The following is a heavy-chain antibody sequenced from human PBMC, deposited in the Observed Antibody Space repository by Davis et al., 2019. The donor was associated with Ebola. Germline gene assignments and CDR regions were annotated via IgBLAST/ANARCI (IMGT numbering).Heavy chain of an antibody. CDR1: GASISSRSYY. J-gene: IGHJ3*02. V-gene: IGHV4-39*01. D-gene: IGHD1-26*01. CDR3: ARPWYSGTYYDAYDI. Sequence: SETLSPTCTVPGASISSRSYYWGWIRQPPGKGLEWVGSFSYGDNTHYYNPSLRSRVTISVDTSRNQFSLKLSSATAADTAVYYCARPWYSGTYYDAYDIWGQGTMVAVSS. CDR2: FSYGDNT.